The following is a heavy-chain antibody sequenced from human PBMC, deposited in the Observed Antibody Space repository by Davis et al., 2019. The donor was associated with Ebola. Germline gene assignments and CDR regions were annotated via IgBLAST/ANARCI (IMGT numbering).Heavy chain of an antibody. V-gene: IGHV1-69*13. CDR2: IAPMFGTP. D-gene: IGHD5-12*01. CDR1: AGTFRRYA. Sequence: SVTVSCLVTAGTFRRYALSWVRQAPGHGLEWMGGIAPMFGTPNYAQKFQGRVTITADESTRTTYMQLSSLRSEDTGIYYCTRTRIEAAIVYIYYGMDAWGEGTTVTVSS. J-gene: IGHJ6*04. CDR3: TRTRIEAAIVYIYYGMDA.